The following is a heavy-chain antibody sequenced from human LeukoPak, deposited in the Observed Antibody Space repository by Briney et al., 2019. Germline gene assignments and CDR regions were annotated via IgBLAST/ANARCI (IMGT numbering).Heavy chain of an antibody. J-gene: IGHJ3*02. V-gene: IGHV3-48*02. CDR1: GFTFRRYG. D-gene: IGHD4-23*01. CDR2: IGSSGSTV. CDR3: ARDTLEYSNSPDALDI. Sequence: GGSLRLSCAASGFTFRRYGMNWVRQAPGKGLEWVSYIGSSGSTVYYADSVKGRFTISRDNAKNSLYMQMESLRDEDTAIYYCARDTLEYSNSPDALDIWGQGTMVTVSS.